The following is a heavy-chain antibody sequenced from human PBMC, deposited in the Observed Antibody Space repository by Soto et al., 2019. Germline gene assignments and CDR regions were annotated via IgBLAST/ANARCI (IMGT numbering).Heavy chain of an antibody. J-gene: IGHJ3*02. CDR2: ISWNSGSI. CDR3: AKVLDPSDAFDI. Sequence: GGSLRLSCAASGFTFDDYAMHWVRQAPGKGLEWVSGISWNSGSIGYADSVKGRFTISRDNAKNSLYLQMNSLRAEDTALYYCAKVLDPSDAFDIWGQGTMVTVSS. V-gene: IGHV3-9*01. CDR1: GFTFDDYA. D-gene: IGHD3-9*01.